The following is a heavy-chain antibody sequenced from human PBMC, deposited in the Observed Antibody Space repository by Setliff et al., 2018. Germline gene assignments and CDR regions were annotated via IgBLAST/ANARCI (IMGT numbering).Heavy chain of an antibody. Sequence: ASVKVSCKVSGSSFTGHNLHWVRQAPGQGLEWMGWINPNNGGTKYAQKFQGRVTMTRDTSISTGYMELSRLRYDDTAVYYCARQDILTSYYMFDYWGQGTLVTVSS. CDR3: ARQDILTSYYMFDY. CDR1: GSSFTGHN. J-gene: IGHJ4*02. V-gene: IGHV1-2*02. CDR2: INPNNGGT. D-gene: IGHD3-9*01.